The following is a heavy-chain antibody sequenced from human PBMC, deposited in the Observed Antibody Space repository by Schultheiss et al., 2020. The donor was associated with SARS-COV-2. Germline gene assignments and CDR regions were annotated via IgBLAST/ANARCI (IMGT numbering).Heavy chain of an antibody. J-gene: IGHJ4*02. V-gene: IGHV3-53*01. D-gene: IGHD4-11*01. CDR2: IYSGGST. Sequence: AGSLRLSCAASGFTVSSNYMSWVRQAPGKGLEWVSVIYSGGSTYYADSVKGRFTISRDNSKNTLYLQMNSLRAEDTALYYCASARDRTTLTTAFDYWGQGTLVTVSS. CDR3: ASARDRTTLTTAFDY. CDR1: GFTVSSNY.